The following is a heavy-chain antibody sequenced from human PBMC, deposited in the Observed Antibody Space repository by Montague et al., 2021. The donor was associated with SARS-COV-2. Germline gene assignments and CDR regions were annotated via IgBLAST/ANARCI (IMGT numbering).Heavy chain of an antibody. D-gene: IGHD2-2*02. CDR1: GGSFSGYY. V-gene: IGHV4-34*01. J-gene: IGHJ6*02. CDR2: INHSGST. CDR3: ARDPSRQLLLYPVGDYYYGMDV. Sequence: SETLSLTCAVYGGSFSGYYWTWDRQSPRKGLEWIGEINHSGSTNYNPSLKSRVTISVDTSKNQFSLKLNSVTAADTAVYYCARDPSRQLLLYPVGDYYYGMDVWGQGTAVTVSS.